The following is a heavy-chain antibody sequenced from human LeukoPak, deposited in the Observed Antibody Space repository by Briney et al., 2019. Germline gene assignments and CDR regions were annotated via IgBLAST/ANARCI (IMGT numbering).Heavy chain of an antibody. V-gene: IGHV5-51*03. CDR2: IYPDDSDT. CDR3: AIGGDSTTSCYRCFDY. Sequence: GASRKISSKGSGYRFTSYWIGWGRRMPGKGLEWMGLIYPDDSDTSYSPSFQGKVTISADKSISTAYLQWSSLKASDTAMYYCAIGGDSTTSCYRCFDYWGQGTLVTVSS. D-gene: IGHD2-2*02. J-gene: IGHJ4*02. CDR1: GYRFTSYW.